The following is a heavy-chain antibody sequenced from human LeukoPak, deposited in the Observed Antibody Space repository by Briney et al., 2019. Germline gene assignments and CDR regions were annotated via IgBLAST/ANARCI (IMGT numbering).Heavy chain of an antibody. CDR1: GGSISSYY. Sequence: SETLSLTCTVSGGSISSYYWSWIRQPAGKGLGWIGRIYTSGSTNYNPSLKSRVTMSVDTSKNQFSLKLSSVTAADTAVYYCARVGSSIAARYYYYYMDVWGKGTTVTVSS. J-gene: IGHJ6*03. D-gene: IGHD6-6*01. CDR2: IYTSGST. CDR3: ARVGSSIAARYYYYYMDV. V-gene: IGHV4-4*07.